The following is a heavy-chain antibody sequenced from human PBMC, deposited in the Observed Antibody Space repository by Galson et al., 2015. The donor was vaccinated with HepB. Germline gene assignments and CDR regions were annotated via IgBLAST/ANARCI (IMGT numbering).Heavy chain of an antibody. CDR2: FDPEDGET. J-gene: IGHJ5*02. CDR1: GYTLTKLS. V-gene: IGHV1-24*01. D-gene: IGHD1-20*01. Sequence: SVKVSCKVSGYTLTKLSMHWARQAPGKGLEWMGGFDPEDGETIYAQKFQGRVTMTEDTSTDTAYMELSSLRSEDTAVYYCATGGLITGTTGQWFDPWGQGTLVTVSS. CDR3: ATGGLITGTTGQWFDP.